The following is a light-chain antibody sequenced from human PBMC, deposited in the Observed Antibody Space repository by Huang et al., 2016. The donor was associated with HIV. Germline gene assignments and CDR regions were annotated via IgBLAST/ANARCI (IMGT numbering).Light chain of an antibody. Sequence: DIQMTQSPSSLSASVGDRVTITCRASQSISRYLNWYQHKPGKVPELLIYASSSLQDGVPSKFSGSGSVTDFSLTISGLQPEEYATYYCQQGYRTPTFGQGTKVEMK. CDR1: QSISRY. J-gene: IGKJ1*01. V-gene: IGKV1-39*01. CDR3: QQGYRTPT. CDR2: ASS.